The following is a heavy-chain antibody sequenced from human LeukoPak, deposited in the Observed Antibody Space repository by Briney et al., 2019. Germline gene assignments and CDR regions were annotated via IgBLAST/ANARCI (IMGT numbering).Heavy chain of an antibody. J-gene: IGHJ3*02. CDR2: IYYSGTT. CDR1: GGSISSGGYY. Sequence: SETLSLTCTVSGGSISSGGYYWSWIRQHPGKGLEWIGYIYYSGTTYYNPSLKSRVSISVDTSKNQFSLKLNSVTAADTAVYYCARSPDDAFDIWGQGTMVTVSS. V-gene: IGHV4-31*03. CDR3: ARSPDDAFDI.